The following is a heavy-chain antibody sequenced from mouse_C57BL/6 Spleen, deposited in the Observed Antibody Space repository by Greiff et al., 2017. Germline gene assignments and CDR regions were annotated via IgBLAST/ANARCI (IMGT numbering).Heavy chain of an antibody. CDR1: GYTFTDYY. Sequence: VQLQQSGPELVKPGASVKISCKASGYTFTDYYMNWVKQSHGKSLEWIGDINPNNGGTSYNQKFKGKATLTVDKSSSTAYMELRSLTSEDSAVYYCARWVRGAMDYWGQGTSVTVSS. D-gene: IGHD3-2*02. CDR2: INPNNGGT. CDR3: ARWVRGAMDY. V-gene: IGHV1-26*01. J-gene: IGHJ4*01.